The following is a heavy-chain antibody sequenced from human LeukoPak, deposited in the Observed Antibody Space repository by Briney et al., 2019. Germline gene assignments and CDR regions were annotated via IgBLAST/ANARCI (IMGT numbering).Heavy chain of an antibody. D-gene: IGHD6-6*01. J-gene: IGHJ6*03. CDR3: ASTYSSSYYYYYMDV. Sequence: SETLSLTCTVSGGSISSSSYYWGWIRQPPGKGLEWIGSIYYSGSTYYNPSLKSRVTISVDTSKNQFSLKLSSVTAADTAVYYCASTYSSSYYYYYMDVWGKGTTVTVSS. CDR2: IYYSGST. CDR1: GGSISSSSYY. V-gene: IGHV4-39*07.